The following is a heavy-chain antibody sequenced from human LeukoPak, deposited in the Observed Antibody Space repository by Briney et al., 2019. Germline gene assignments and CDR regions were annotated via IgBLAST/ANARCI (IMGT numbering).Heavy chain of an antibody. D-gene: IGHD3-22*01. J-gene: IGHJ2*01. CDR2: IYSSGSS. Sequence: SQTLSLTCTVSGGSISSGYYYWSWIRQPAGKGLEWIGRIYSSGSSNYNPSLKSRVTISVDASKNQFSLKLSSVTAADTAVYYCAREYYDGSGSNWYFDLWGRGTLVTVSS. CDR1: GGSISSGYYY. V-gene: IGHV4-61*02. CDR3: AREYYDGSGSNWYFDL.